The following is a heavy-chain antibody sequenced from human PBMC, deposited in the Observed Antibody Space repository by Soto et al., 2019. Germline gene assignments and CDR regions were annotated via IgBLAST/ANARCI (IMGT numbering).Heavy chain of an antibody. CDR3: AKGDDIVVVVAADYGMDV. Sequence: EVQLVESGGGLVQPGRSLRLSCAASGFTFDDYAMHWVRQAPGKGLEWVSGISWNSGSIGYADSVKGRFTISRDNAKNYLYLQMNSLRAEDTALYDCAKGDDIVVVVAADYGMDVWGQGTTVTVSS. CDR1: GFTFDDYA. D-gene: IGHD2-15*01. CDR2: ISWNSGSI. V-gene: IGHV3-9*01. J-gene: IGHJ6*02.